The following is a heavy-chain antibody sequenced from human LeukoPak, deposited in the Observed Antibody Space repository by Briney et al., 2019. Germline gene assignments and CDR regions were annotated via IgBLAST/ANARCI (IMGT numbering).Heavy chain of an antibody. CDR1: GFTFSSYA. CDR3: ARVAIYYDFWSGSPNAFDI. V-gene: IGHV3-30-3*01. J-gene: IGHJ3*02. Sequence: GGSLRLSCAASGFTFSSYAMHWVRQAPGKGLEWVAVISYDGSNKYYADSVKGRFTISRDNSKNTLYLQMNSLRAEDTAVYYCARVAIYYDFWSGSPNAFDIWGRGTMVTVSS. D-gene: IGHD3-3*01. CDR2: ISYDGSNK.